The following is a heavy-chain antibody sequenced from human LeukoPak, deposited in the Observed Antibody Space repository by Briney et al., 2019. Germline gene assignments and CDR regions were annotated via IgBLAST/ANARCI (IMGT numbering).Heavy chain of an antibody. D-gene: IGHD4-17*01. J-gene: IGHJ6*02. V-gene: IGHV6-1*01. CDR2: TYYRSKWYN. CDR3: ARDGLTTVTRGMDV. CDR1: GDIVSSNSAA. Sequence: SQTLSLTCALSGDIVSSNSAAWNWIRQSPSRGLEWLGRTYYRSKWYNDYAVSVKSRITLNPDTSKNQFSLQLNSVTPEDTAVYYCARDGLTTVTRGMDVWGQGTTVTVSS.